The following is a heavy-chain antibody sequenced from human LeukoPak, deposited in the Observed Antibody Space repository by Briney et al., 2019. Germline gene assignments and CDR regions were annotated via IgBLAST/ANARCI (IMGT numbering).Heavy chain of an antibody. CDR2: IKQDGSEN. J-gene: IGHJ4*02. CDR1: GFSFSTNW. V-gene: IGHV3-7*01. D-gene: IGHD6-13*01. CDR3: ATDLGSSRPNF. Sequence: GGSLRLSCAASGFSFSTNWKTWGRQAPGQGLEWVANIKQDGSENYYVDSARGRFTISRDNAKNSLYLQMNRLPAEDTAVYYCATDLGSSRPNFWGQGILVTVSS.